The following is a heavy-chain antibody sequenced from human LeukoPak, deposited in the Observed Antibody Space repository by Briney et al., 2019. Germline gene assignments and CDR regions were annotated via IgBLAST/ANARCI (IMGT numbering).Heavy chain of an antibody. J-gene: IGHJ4*02. Sequence: NPSETLSLTCTVSGGSISSYYWSWIRQPPGKGLEWIGYIYYSGSTNYNPSLKSRVTISVDTSKNQFSLKLSSVTAADTAVYYCARTSTVTTLIGLDYWGQGTLVTVSS. D-gene: IGHD4-17*01. CDR3: ARTSTVTTLIGLDY. V-gene: IGHV4-59*08. CDR2: IYYSGST. CDR1: GGSISSYY.